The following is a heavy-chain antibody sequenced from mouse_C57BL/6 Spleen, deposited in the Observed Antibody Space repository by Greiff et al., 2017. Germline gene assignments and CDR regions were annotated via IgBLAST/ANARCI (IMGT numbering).Heavy chain of an antibody. J-gene: IGHJ2*01. CDR3: ARGYYGSIFYFDY. D-gene: IGHD1-1*01. Sequence: QVQLQQPGAELVMPGASVKLSCKASGYTFTSYWMHWVKQRPGQGLEWIGEIDPSDSYTNYNQKFKGKSTLTVDKSSSTAYMQLSSLTSEDSAVYYCARGYYGSIFYFDYWGQGTTRTVSS. CDR2: IDPSDSYT. V-gene: IGHV1-69*01. CDR1: GYTFTSYW.